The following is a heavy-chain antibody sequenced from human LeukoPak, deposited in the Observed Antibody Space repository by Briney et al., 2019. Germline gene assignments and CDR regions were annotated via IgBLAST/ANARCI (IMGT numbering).Heavy chain of an antibody. V-gene: IGHV4-30-4*01. CDR1: GASIRSGDYY. CDR2: IYDSGST. Sequence: SQTLSLTCTVSGASIRSGDYYWSWIRQPPGKGLEWIGDIYDSGSTYYNPSLKSRITISVDTSENRFSLKLSSVTATDTAVYYCARDCSGGSCYGAFDIWGQGTMVTVSS. J-gene: IGHJ3*02. D-gene: IGHD2-15*01. CDR3: ARDCSGGSCYGAFDI.